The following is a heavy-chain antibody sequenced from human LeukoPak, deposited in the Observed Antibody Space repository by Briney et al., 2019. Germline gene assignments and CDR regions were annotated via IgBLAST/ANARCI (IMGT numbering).Heavy chain of an antibody. Sequence: SETLSLTCAVSGYSISSDYYWGWIRQPPGKGLEWIGSIHHSGNTFYNPSLKSRVTISVDTSKNQFSLKLRSVTAADTAVYYCARMWMVYATFDLWGQGTPVTVSS. J-gene: IGHJ5*02. V-gene: IGHV4-38-2*01. CDR2: IHHSGNT. D-gene: IGHD2-8*01. CDR3: ARMWMVYATFDL. CDR1: GYSISSDYY.